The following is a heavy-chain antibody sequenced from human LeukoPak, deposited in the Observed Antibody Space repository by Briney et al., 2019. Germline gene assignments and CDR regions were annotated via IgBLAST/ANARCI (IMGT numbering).Heavy chain of an antibody. CDR1: GFTFSSYG. Sequence: GGSLRLSCAASGFTFSSYGMHWVRQAPGKGLEWVAVISYDGSNKYYADSVKGRFTISRDNSKNTLYLQISSLRVDDTAIYYCARDTSSVPHSINWANNRFDPWGQGTLVTVSS. CDR2: ISYDGSNK. J-gene: IGHJ5*02. CDR3: ARDTSSVPHSINWANNRFDP. D-gene: IGHD6-13*01. V-gene: IGHV3-30*03.